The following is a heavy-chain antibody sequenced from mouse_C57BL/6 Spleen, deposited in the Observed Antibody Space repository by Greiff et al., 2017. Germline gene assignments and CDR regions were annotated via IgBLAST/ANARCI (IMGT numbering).Heavy chain of an antibody. CDR3: ASITTVVATVDY. V-gene: IGHV1-82*01. J-gene: IGHJ2*01. CDR1: GYAFSSSW. Sequence: VQLQESGPELVKPGASVKISCKASGYAFSSSWMNWVKQRPGKGLEWIGRIYPGDGDTNYNGKFKGKATLTADKSSSTAYMQLSSLTSEDSAVYFCASITTVVATVDYWGQGTTLTVSS. CDR2: IYPGDGDT. D-gene: IGHD1-1*01.